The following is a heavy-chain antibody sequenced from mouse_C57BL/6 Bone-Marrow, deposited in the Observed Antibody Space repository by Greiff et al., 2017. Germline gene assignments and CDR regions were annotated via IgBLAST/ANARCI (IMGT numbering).Heavy chain of an antibody. V-gene: IGHV1-63*01. CDR1: GYTFTNYW. CDR3: ARLTTGWYFDV. J-gene: IGHJ1*03. Sequence: QVQLKQSGAELVRPGTSVKMSCKASGYTFTNYWIGWAKQRPGHGLEWIGDIYPGGGYTNYNEKFKGKATLTADKSSSTAYMQFSSLTSEDSAIEYCARLTTGWYFDVWGTGTTVTVSS. CDR2: IYPGGGYT. D-gene: IGHD1-1*01.